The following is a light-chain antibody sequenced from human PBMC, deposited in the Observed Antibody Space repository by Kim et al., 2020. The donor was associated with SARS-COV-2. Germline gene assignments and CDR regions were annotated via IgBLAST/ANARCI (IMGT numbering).Light chain of an antibody. CDR1: QDIKKS. CDR2: DTS. V-gene: IGKV1-33*01. J-gene: IGKJ3*01. CDR3: QQSDNLPLT. Sequence: ASVGDRVTLTCQASQDIKKSLNWFQQKPGKAPNLLIYDTSNLEVGFPLRFSGSGSGTHFTLTISGLQPEDVATYYCQQSDNLPLTFGPGTKVDIK.